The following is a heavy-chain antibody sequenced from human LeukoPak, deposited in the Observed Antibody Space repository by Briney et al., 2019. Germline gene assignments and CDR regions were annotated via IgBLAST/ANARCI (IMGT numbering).Heavy chain of an antibody. CDR3: ARANSGSYLGDAFDI. Sequence: ASVKVSCKASGYTFTGYYMHWVRQAPGQGLEWMGWINPNCGGTNYAQKFQGWVTMTRDTSISTAYMELSRLRSDDTAVYYCARANSGSYLGDAFDIWGQGTMVTVSS. V-gene: IGHV1-2*04. CDR2: INPNCGGT. J-gene: IGHJ3*02. CDR1: GYTFTGYY. D-gene: IGHD1-26*01.